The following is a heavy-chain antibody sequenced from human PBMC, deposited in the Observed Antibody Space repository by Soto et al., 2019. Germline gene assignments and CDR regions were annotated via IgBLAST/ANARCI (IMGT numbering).Heavy chain of an antibody. CDR2: IYSGGNT. V-gene: IGHV3-66*04. Sequence: EVQLVESGGGLVQPGGSLRHSCAASGFTVSSSYMGWVRQAPGKGLEWVSSIYSGGNTYYADSVRGRFTISTDNSKDTLYLQMNSLRVADTAMYYCARHVGFYWYFDLWGRGTLVTVSS. J-gene: IGHJ2*01. CDR3: ARHVGFYWYFDL. D-gene: IGHD3-10*01. CDR1: GFTVSSSY.